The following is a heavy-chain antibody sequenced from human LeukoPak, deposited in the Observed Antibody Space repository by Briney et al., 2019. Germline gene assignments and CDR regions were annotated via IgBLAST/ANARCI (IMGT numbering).Heavy chain of an antibody. CDR1: GFTFSSYG. CDR3: ARSNHADDF. Sequence: GGSLRLSCAASGFTFSSYGMHWVRQVPGKGLVWVSRINTSGSSTTYADSVKGRFTISRDNAKNTLYLQMDSLRAEDTGVYYCARSNHADDFWGQGTLVTVSS. V-gene: IGHV3-74*03. D-gene: IGHD1-14*01. J-gene: IGHJ4*02. CDR2: INTSGSST.